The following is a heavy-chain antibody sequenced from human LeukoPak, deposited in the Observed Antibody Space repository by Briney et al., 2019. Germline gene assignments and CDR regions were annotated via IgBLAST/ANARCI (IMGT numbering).Heavy chain of an antibody. V-gene: IGHV4-4*09. CDR1: GGSISSYY. J-gene: IGHJ4*02. D-gene: IGHD3-10*01. Sequence: SETLSLTCTVSGGSISSYYWSWIRQPPGKGLEWIGYMYTSGSTNYNPSLKSRVTISVDTSKNQFSLKLSSVTAADTVVYYCARRHYYGSGTYPFDYWGQGTLVTVSS. CDR2: MYTSGST. CDR3: ARRHYYGSGTYPFDY.